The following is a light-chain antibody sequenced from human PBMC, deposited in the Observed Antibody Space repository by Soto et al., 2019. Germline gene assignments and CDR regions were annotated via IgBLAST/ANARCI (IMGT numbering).Light chain of an antibody. J-gene: IGKJ1*01. CDR2: GAS. V-gene: IGKV3-15*01. CDR3: QQFNTWTRT. Sequence: EIVMTQSPAALSVSPGERANLSCRASQSVGSSLAWFQQRPGQDPRLLIYGASTRATGIPARFSGSGSGTEFNLTISSLQSEDFAVYDCQQFNTWTRTFGQGTKVDIK. CDR1: QSVGSS.